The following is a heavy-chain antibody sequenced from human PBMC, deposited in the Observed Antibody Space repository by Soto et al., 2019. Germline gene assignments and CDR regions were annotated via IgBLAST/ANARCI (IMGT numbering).Heavy chain of an antibody. CDR1: GFTFSRYG. CDR3: ARDPSEGRVGNWFES. V-gene: IGHV3-21*06. Sequence: PGGSLRLSCAASGFTFSRYGMNWLRHAPGKGLEWVASISSSTSYVYYADSVKGRFSTSRDNAKNILYLEMYALRSEDTAIYYCARDPSEGRVGNWFESWGQGTLVTVSS. J-gene: IGHJ5*01. CDR2: ISSSTSYV.